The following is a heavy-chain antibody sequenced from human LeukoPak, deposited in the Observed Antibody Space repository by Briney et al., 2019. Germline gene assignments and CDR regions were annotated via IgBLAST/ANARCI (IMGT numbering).Heavy chain of an antibody. J-gene: IGHJ3*02. Sequence: SETLSLTCTVSGGSISSGGYYWSWIRQHPGKGLEWIGYIYYSGSTNYNPSLKSRVTISVDTSKNQFSLKLSSVTAADTAVYYCASQTTPTGPNAFDIWGQGTMVTVSS. CDR3: ASQTTPTGPNAFDI. V-gene: IGHV4-61*08. CDR2: IYYSGST. CDR1: GGSISSGGYY. D-gene: IGHD2-15*01.